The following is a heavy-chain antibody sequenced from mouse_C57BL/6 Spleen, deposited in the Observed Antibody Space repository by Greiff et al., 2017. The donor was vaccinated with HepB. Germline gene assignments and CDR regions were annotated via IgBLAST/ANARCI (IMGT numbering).Heavy chain of an antibody. J-gene: IGHJ4*01. Sequence: DVMLVESGGGLVQPGGSMKLSCAASGLTFSDAWMDWVRQSPEKGLAWVAEIRNKANNHATYYAESVKGWFTNSRDDSNSSVYLQMNSIRAEDTGIYYCTRCYSNYGYYAMDYWGQGTSVTVSS. D-gene: IGHD2-5*01. CDR1: GLTFSDAW. CDR3: TRCYSNYGYYAMDY. CDR2: IRNKANNHAT. V-gene: IGHV6-6*01.